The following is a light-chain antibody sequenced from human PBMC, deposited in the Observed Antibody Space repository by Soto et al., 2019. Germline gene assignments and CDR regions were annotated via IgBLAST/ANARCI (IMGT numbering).Light chain of an antibody. V-gene: IGLV2-14*01. CDR1: SSDVGGYNY. CDR3: SSSTGSSPVV. Sequence: QSALTQPASVSGSPGQSITISCTGTSSDVGGYNYVSWYQQHPGKAPKLMIYDVSNRPSGVSNRCSGSKSGNTASLTISGPKAEDEADYYYSSSTGSSPVVFGGGTQLTVL. J-gene: IGLJ2*01. CDR2: DVS.